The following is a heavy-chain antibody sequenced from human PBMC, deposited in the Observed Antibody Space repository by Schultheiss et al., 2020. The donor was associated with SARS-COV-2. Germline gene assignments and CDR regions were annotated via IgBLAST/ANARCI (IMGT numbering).Heavy chain of an antibody. V-gene: IGHV4-61*01. CDR1: GGSVSSGSFY. Sequence: SETLSLTCTVSGGSVSSGSFYWSWIRQPPGKGLEWIGYIYYSGSTYYNPSLKSRVTISVDTSKNQFSLKLSSVTAADTAVYYCARESYDPYCGGDCFIAFDYWGQGTLVTVSS. D-gene: IGHD2-21*02. J-gene: IGHJ4*02. CDR2: IYYSGST. CDR3: ARESYDPYCGGDCFIAFDY.